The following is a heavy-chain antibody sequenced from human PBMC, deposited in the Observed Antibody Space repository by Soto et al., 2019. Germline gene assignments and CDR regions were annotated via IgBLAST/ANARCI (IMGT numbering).Heavy chain of an antibody. V-gene: IGHV1-18*01. CDR3: ARLAAAGLRLSWFEP. J-gene: IGHJ5*02. CDR1: GYTFTSYG. CDR2: ISAYNGNT. Sequence: QVQLVQSGAEVKKPGASVKVSCKASGYTFTSYGISWVRQAPGQGLEWMGWISAYNGNTNYAQKLQGRVTMTTDTSTSTAYMELRSLRSADTAVYYCARLAAAGLRLSWFEPWGQGTLVTVSS. D-gene: IGHD6-13*01.